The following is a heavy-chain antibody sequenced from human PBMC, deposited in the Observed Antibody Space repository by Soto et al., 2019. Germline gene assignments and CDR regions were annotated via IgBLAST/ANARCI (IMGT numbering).Heavy chain of an antibody. J-gene: IGHJ4*02. CDR2: LNPSGGST. D-gene: IGHD3-16*01. CDR3: ARGGDVDVSPGVLLHAFDC. V-gene: IGHV1-46*01. Sequence: HAQLVQSGAEVKKPGASVKVSCKASGYSFTKFYIHWVRQSPGQGLEWMGILNPSGGSTSYPPRFQGSVSMTMDTSTGAVYMELRRLRSEDTAVYYCARGGDVDVSPGVLLHAFDCWGQGTRVTVSS. CDR1: GYSFTKFY.